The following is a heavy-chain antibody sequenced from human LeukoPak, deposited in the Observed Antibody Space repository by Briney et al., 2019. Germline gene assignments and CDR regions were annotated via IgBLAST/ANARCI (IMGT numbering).Heavy chain of an antibody. J-gene: IGHJ5*02. V-gene: IGHV4-34*01. Sequence: SETLSLTCAVYGGSFSGYYWSWIRRPPGKGLEWIGEINHSGSTNYNPSLKSRVTISVDTSKNQFSLKLSSVTAADTAVYYCARALVRGVISRRWFDPWGQGTLVTVSS. CDR1: GGSFSGYY. CDR2: INHSGST. D-gene: IGHD3-10*01. CDR3: ARALVRGVISRRWFDP.